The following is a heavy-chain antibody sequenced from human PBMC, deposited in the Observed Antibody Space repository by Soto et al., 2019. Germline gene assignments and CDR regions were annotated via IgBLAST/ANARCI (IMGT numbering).Heavy chain of an antibody. CDR1: GYTFTSYG. J-gene: IGHJ6*02. CDR2: ISAYNGNT. D-gene: IGHD2-2*01. CDR3: ARVVAKDANYYYYGMDV. Sequence: ASVKVSCKASGYTFTSYGISWVRQAPGQGLEWMGWISAYNGNTNYAQKLQGRVTMTTDTSTSTAYMELRSLRSDDTAVYYCARVVAKDANYYYYGMDVWGQGTTVTVSS. V-gene: IGHV1-18*04.